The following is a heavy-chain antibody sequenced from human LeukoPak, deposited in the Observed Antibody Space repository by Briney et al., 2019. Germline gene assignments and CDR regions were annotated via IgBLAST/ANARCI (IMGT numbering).Heavy chain of an antibody. V-gene: IGHV3-74*01. CDR1: GFTSSSYW. J-gene: IGHJ4*02. CDR2: INSDGSST. CDR3: ARDLGMITFGGVIIN. D-gene: IGHD3-16*02. Sequence: GGSLRLSCAASGFTSSSYWMHWVRQAPGKGLVWVSRINSDGSSTSYADSVKGRFTISRDNAKNTLYLQMNSLRAEDTAVYYCARDLGMITFGGVIINWGQGTLVTVSS.